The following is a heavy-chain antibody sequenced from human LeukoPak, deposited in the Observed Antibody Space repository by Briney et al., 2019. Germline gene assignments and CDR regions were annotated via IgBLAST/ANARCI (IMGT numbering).Heavy chain of an antibody. D-gene: IGHD2-2*01. Sequence: GGSLRLSCAASGFTFSRFWMSWVRQAPGKGLEWVANINQDGGEKFYVDSVKGRFTISRDNAKNSLYLQMNSLRAEDTAMYYCARDIVVVPATFDYWGQGTLVSVSS. V-gene: IGHV3-7*01. CDR2: INQDGGEK. CDR3: ARDIVVVPATFDY. CDR1: GFTFSRFW. J-gene: IGHJ4*02.